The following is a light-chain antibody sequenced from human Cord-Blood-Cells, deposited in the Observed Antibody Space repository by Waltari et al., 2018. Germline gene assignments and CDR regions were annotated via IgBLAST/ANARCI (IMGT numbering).Light chain of an antibody. CDR2: GKN. CDR1: SLRSYY. J-gene: IGLJ3*02. CDR3: NSRDSSGNHLV. V-gene: IGLV3-19*01. Sequence: SSELTQDPAVSVALGQTVRITCQVDSLRSYYASWYQQKPGQAPVLVIYGKNNRPSGIPDRCSGSSSGNTASLTITGAQAEDEADYYCNSRDSSGNHLVFGGGTKLTVL.